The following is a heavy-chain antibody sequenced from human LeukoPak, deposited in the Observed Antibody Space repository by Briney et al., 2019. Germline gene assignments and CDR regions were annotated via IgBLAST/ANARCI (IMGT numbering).Heavy chain of an antibody. J-gene: IGHJ3*02. CDR2: ISSSSSYI. Sequence: PGGSLRLSCAASGFTFSSYSMNWVRQAPGKGLEWVSSISSSSSYIYYADSVKGRFTISRDNAKNSLYLQMNSLRAEDTAVYYCARDKGYEAHGAFDIWGQGTMVTVSS. D-gene: IGHD6-13*01. CDR3: ARDKGYEAHGAFDI. V-gene: IGHV3-21*01. CDR1: GFTFSSYS.